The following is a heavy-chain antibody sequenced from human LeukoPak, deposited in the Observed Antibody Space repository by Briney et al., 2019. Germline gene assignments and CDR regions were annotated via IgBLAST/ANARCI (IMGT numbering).Heavy chain of an antibody. Sequence: GGSLRLSCAASGFIFSNYWMSWVRQAPGKGLEWVANIKKDGSEKYYVDSVKGRFTISRDNPKNSLYLQMNSLRADDTAVYYCARRRELLGWFDPWGQGTLVTVSS. CDR3: ARRRELLGWFDP. CDR2: IKKDGSEK. V-gene: IGHV3-7*01. CDR1: GFIFSNYW. D-gene: IGHD1-26*01. J-gene: IGHJ5*02.